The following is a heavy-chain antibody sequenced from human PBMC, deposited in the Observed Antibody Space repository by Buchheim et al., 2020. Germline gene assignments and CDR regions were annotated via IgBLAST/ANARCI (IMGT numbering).Heavy chain of an antibody. CDR3: ARVVWGTVTGAPDWFDP. CDR2: ISGSGGST. Sequence: EVQLLESGGGLVQPGGSLRLSCAASGFTFSSYAMSWVRQAPGKGLEWVSAISGSGGSTYYADSVKGRFTVYRDNSNNTLSLQMNSLRAEDTAVHYCARVVWGTVTGAPDWFDPWGQGT. J-gene: IGHJ5*02. CDR1: GFTFSSYA. D-gene: IGHD7-27*01. V-gene: IGHV3-23*01.